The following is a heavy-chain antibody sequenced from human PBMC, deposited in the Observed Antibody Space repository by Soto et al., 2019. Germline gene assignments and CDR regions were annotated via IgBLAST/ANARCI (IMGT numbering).Heavy chain of an antibody. CDR3: ARDKPTGLFDY. Sequence: QVQLQQWGAGLLKPSETLSLTCAVYGGSFSGYYWTWIRQPPGTGLEWIGEINHSGSTNYNPSLKSRVTISVDTSKNQFSLKLTSVSAAATAVYYCARDKPTGLFDYWGQETLVPVSS. D-gene: IGHD2-8*02. J-gene: IGHJ4*02. V-gene: IGHV4-34*01. CDR2: INHSGST. CDR1: GGSFSGYY.